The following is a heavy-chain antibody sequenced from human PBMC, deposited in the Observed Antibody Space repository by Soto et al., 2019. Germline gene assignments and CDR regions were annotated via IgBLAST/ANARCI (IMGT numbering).Heavy chain of an antibody. Sequence: GGSLRLSCAASGFTFSDYYMSWIRQAPGKGLEWVSYISSSSSYTNYADSVKGRFTISRDNAKNSLYLQMNSLRAEDTAVYYCARYDTAMDSPGYFQHWGQGTLVTVSS. CDR2: ISSSSSYT. CDR3: ARYDTAMDSPGYFQH. CDR1: GFTFSDYY. J-gene: IGHJ1*01. D-gene: IGHD5-18*01. V-gene: IGHV3-11*06.